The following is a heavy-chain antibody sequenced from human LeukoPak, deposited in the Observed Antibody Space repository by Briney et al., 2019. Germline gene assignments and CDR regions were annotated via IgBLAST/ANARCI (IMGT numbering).Heavy chain of an antibody. D-gene: IGHD1-1*01. J-gene: IGHJ4*02. Sequence: PSETLSLTCTVSGGSISSSSYYWGWIRQPPGKGLEWIGSIYYSGSTYYNPSLKSRVTVSVDTSKNQFSLKLSSVTAADTAVYYCASLESLPGKLDYWGQGTLVTVSS. V-gene: IGHV4-39*01. CDR1: GGSISSSSYY. CDR2: IYYSGST. CDR3: ASLESLPGKLDY.